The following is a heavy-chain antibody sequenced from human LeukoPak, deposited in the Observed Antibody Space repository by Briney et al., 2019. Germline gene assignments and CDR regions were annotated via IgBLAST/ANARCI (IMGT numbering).Heavy chain of an antibody. V-gene: IGHV1-2*02. CDR3: ASRDSSGWYSDAFDI. CDR2: INPDSGGT. J-gene: IGHJ3*02. Sequence: VASVKVSCKASGYTFTGYYMHWVRQAPGQGLEWMGWINPDSGGTNNAQKFQGRVTMTRDTSISTAYMELSRLRSDDTAVYYCASRDSSGWYSDAFDIWGQGTMVTVSS. CDR1: GYTFTGYY. D-gene: IGHD6-19*01.